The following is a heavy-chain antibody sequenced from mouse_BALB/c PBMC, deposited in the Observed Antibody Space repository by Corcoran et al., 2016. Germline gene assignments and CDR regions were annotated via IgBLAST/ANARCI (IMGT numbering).Heavy chain of an antibody. V-gene: IGHV14-1*02. CDR1: GFNIKDYY. CDR2: IDPENGNT. CDR3: SRYYGSSGDY. D-gene: IGHD1-1*01. Sequence: EVQLQQSGAELVKPGASVKLSCTASGFNIKDYYMHWVKQRPEQGLEWIGWIDPENGNTIYDPKFQGKASITADTSSNTAYLQLSSLTSEDTAVYYCSRYYGSSGDYWGQGTTLTVSS. J-gene: IGHJ2*01.